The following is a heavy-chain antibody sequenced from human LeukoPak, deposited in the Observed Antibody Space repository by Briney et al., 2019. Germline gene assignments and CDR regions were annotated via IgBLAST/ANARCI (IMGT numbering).Heavy chain of an antibody. D-gene: IGHD1-1*01. J-gene: IGHJ5*02. CDR3: ARQGTPGAKEGYHWFDL. V-gene: IGHV1-2*02. Sequence: GASVKVSCKASEYTFTGYYIYWVRQAPGQGLEWMGWINPNNGGTNYAQKFQGRVTMTRDTSITSVSMVLSRLRFDDTAVYYCARQGTPGAKEGYHWFDLWGQGTLVTVSS. CDR1: EYTFTGYY. CDR2: INPNNGGT.